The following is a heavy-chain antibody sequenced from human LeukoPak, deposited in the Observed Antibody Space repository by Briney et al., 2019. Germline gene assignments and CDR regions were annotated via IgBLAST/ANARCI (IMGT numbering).Heavy chain of an antibody. Sequence: ASVKVSCKASGGTFSSYAMSWVRQAPGQGLEWMGGIIPIFGTANYAQKFQGRVTITTDESTSTAYMELSSLRSEDTAVYYCARVGYDFWSGYYRYWFDPWGQGTLVTVSS. CDR2: IIPIFGTA. D-gene: IGHD3-3*01. V-gene: IGHV1-69*05. CDR1: GGTFSSYA. J-gene: IGHJ5*02. CDR3: ARVGYDFWSGYYRYWFDP.